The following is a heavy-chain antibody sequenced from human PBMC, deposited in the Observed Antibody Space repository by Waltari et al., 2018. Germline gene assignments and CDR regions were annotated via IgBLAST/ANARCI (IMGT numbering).Heavy chain of an antibody. CDR2: IYSSGST. CDR1: GGSISSHY. D-gene: IGHD5-18*01. CDR3: ARGRDTAMVTAGGNWFDP. J-gene: IGHJ5*02. V-gene: IGHV4-59*11. Sequence: QVQLQESGPGLVKPSETLSLTCTVSGGSISSHYWSWIRQPPGRGLEWIGDIYSSGSTNYNPSRNRRATISVDTSKIQFALKLSSVTAADTAVYYGARGRDTAMVTAGGNWFDPWGQGTLVTVSS.